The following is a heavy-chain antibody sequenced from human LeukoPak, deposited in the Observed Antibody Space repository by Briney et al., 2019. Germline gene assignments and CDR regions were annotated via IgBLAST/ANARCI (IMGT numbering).Heavy chain of an antibody. Sequence: GGSLRLSCAASGFTFSSYEMNWVRQAPGKGLEWISHISSSGTTIYYADSVKGRFTISRDNAKNSLYLQMNSLRAEDTAVYYCATPGQWPVYFDYWGPGTLVTVSS. CDR2: ISSSGTTI. J-gene: IGHJ4*02. D-gene: IGHD6-19*01. CDR3: ATPGQWPVYFDY. CDR1: GFTFSSYE. V-gene: IGHV3-48*03.